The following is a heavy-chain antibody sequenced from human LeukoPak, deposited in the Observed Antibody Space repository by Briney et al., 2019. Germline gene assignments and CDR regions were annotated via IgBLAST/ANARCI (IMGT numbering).Heavy chain of an antibody. CDR1: RFTFSDYE. J-gene: IGHJ4*02. V-gene: IGHV3-30*18. CDR2: ISNDAGNY. Sequence: PGGSLRLSCAASRFTFSDYEMNWVRQAPGKGLEWVALISNDAGNYYYADSVKGRFTISRDNSKNTLYLQMNSLRAEDTAVYFCAKDRRLYDILTPFDYWGQGTLVTVSS. D-gene: IGHD3-9*01. CDR3: AKDRRLYDILTPFDY.